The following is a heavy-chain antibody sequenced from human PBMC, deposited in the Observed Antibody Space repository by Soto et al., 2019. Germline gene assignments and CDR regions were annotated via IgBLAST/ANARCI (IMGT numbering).Heavy chain of an antibody. Sequence: SVKVSCKASGYTFTYRYLHWVRQAPGQALEWMGWITPFNGNTNYAQKFQDRVTITRDRSMSTAYMELSSLRSEDTAMYYCASDGLLVAGAAAGKSAHYYYGMDVWGQGTTVTVSS. V-gene: IGHV1-45*02. CDR2: ITPFNGNT. CDR1: GYTFTYRY. D-gene: IGHD6-13*01. CDR3: ASDGLLVAGAAAGKSAHYYYGMDV. J-gene: IGHJ6*02.